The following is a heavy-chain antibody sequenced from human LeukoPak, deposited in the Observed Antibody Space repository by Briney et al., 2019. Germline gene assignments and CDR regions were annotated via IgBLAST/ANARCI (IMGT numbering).Heavy chain of an antibody. CDR2: IRSKAYGGTT. Sequence: PGRSLRLSCTASGFTFGVYAMSWVREAPGKGLERVGFIRSKAYGGTTEYAASVKGRFTISRDDSKSIAYLQMNSLKTEDTAVYYCTIRTTDFDYWGQGTLVTVSS. CDR3: TIRTTDFDY. CDR1: GFTFGVYA. V-gene: IGHV3-49*04. D-gene: IGHD1-1*01. J-gene: IGHJ4*02.